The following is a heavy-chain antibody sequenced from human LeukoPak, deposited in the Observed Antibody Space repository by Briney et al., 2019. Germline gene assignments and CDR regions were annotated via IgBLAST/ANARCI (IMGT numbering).Heavy chain of an antibody. V-gene: IGHV3-30*02. J-gene: IGHJ4*02. Sequence: GGSLRLSCAASGFTFSNYGMHWVRQAPGKGLEWVAFIRYDGNNKYYADSVKGRFTISRDNSKNTLYLQMNSLRPEDTAVYYCAKLISPYDYWGQGILVTVSS. CDR1: GFTFSNYG. CDR3: AKLISPYDY. CDR2: IRYDGNNK.